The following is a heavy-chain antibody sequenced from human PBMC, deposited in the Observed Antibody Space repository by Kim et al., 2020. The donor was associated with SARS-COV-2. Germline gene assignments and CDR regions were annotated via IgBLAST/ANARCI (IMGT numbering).Heavy chain of an antibody. D-gene: IGHD3-3*02. CDR2: INTKKGDT. Sequence: ASVKVSCKTSDYTSSGSGFSWVRQAPGQGLEWMGWINTKKGDTNYVQKFQDRVTMTTDSSTRTAYMELRILKSDDTAVSYFLRCTCGDVNDYLVPGTLVT. CDR1: DYTSSGSG. CDR3: LRCTCGDVNDY. J-gene: IGHJ4*02. V-gene: IGHV1-18*01.